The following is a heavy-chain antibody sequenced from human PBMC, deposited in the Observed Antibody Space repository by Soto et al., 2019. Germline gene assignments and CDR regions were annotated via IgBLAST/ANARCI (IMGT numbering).Heavy chain of an antibody. J-gene: IGHJ5*02. Sequence: QITLKESGPTLVKPTQTLTLTCTFSGFSLSTSGVGVGWIRQPPGKALEWLALIYWDDDKRYSPSLKSRLTITKDTSKNQVVLTMTNMDPVDTATYFCAHSRGRNTWSPRPCDPWGQGTLVTVSS. V-gene: IGHV2-5*02. CDR2: IYWDDDK. CDR3: AHSRGRNTWSPRPCDP. D-gene: IGHD6-13*01. CDR1: GFSLSTSGVG.